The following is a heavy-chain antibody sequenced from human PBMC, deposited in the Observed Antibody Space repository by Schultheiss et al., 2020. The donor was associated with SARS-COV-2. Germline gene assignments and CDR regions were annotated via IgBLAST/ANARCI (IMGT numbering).Heavy chain of an antibody. Sequence: GGSLRLSCAASGFTFSSYAMSWVRQAPGKGLEWVSSISSSSSYIYYADSVKGRFTISRDNAKNSLYLQMNSLRAEDTAVYYCARDYYDSSGYYYEFFDYWGQGTLVTVSS. J-gene: IGHJ4*02. CDR3: ARDYYDSSGYYYEFFDY. CDR1: GFTFSSYA. D-gene: IGHD3-22*01. V-gene: IGHV3-21*01. CDR2: ISSSSSYI.